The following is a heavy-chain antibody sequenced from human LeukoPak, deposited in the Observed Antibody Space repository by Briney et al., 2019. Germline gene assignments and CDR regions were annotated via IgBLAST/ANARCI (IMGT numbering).Heavy chain of an antibody. V-gene: IGHV6-1*01. Sequence: SQTLSLTCAISGDSVSSNSAAWNWVRQSPSRGLEWLGRTYYRSKWYNDYAVSVRSRITINPDTSKNQFSLQLNSVTPEDTAVYYCARDDGGSYYEAAPFDYWGQGTLVTVSS. D-gene: IGHD1-26*01. CDR3: ARDDGGSYYEAAPFDY. J-gene: IGHJ4*02. CDR1: GDSVSSNSAA. CDR2: TYYRSKWYN.